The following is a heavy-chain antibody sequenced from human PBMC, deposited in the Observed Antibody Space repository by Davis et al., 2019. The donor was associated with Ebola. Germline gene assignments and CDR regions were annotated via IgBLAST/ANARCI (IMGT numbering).Heavy chain of an antibody. J-gene: IGHJ3*02. V-gene: IGHV3-64*01. D-gene: IGHD1-20*01. CDR2: ISSNGGST. Sequence: GESLKISCAASGFTFSSYAMHWVRQAPGKGLEYVSAISSNGGSTYYANSVKGRFTISRDNSKNTLYLQMGSLRAEDMAVYYCASGYNWSLLGAFDIWGQGTMVTVSS. CDR1: GFTFSSYA. CDR3: ASGYNWSLLGAFDI.